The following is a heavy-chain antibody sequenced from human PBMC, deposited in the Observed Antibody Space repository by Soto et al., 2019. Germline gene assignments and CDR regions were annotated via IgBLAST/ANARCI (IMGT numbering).Heavy chain of an antibody. CDR2: ISSTTNYI. D-gene: IGHD5-12*01. CDR3: ARLYLAATITSLDY. CDR1: GFTFTRYS. Sequence: LRLSCAASGFTFTRYSMNWVRQAPGKGLEWVSSISSTTNYIYYGDSMKGRFTISRDNAKNSLYLEMNSLRAEDTAVYYCARLYLAATITSLDYWGQGTLVTVSS. V-gene: IGHV3-21*06. J-gene: IGHJ4*02.